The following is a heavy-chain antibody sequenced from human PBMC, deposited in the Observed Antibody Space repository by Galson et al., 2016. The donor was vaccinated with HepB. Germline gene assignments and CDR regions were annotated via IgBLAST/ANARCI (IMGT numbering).Heavy chain of an antibody. V-gene: IGHV1-3*01. D-gene: IGHD3-22*01. CDR2: INAGNGDT. CDR3: ARVSRPYYYDSSGPFDY. CDR1: GYTFTNFA. J-gene: IGHJ4*02. Sequence: SVKVSCKASGYTFTNFAVHWVRQAPGQRLEWMGWINAGNGDTIYSQRFRDRVTITRDTFASTAYMELSGLRSGDTAVYYCARVSRPYYYDSSGPFDYWGQGTLVTVSS.